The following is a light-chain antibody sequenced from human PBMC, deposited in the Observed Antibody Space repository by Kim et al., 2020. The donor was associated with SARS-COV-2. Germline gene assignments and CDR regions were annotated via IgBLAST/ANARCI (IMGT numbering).Light chain of an antibody. V-gene: IGLV2-11*03. CDR2: DVN. CDR1: NSDVGGYNY. Sequence: AVTIFCTGTNSDVGGYNYFSWYQLFPGDAPRLMIYDVNKRPSGVPDRFTAAKSGNTASLTISGLQADDEAYYYCCSYAAGYTQVAFCGGTKLTVL. J-gene: IGLJ2*01. CDR3: CSYAAGYTQVA.